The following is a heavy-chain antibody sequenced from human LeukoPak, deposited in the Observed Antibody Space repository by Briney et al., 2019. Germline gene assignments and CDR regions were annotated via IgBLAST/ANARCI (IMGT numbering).Heavy chain of an antibody. CDR2: ISSSSSSYI. CDR1: GFTFSSYS. V-gene: IGHV3-21*01. D-gene: IGHD3-22*01. J-gene: IGHJ3*02. CDR3: ARARDYYDSSGYYYDDAFDI. Sequence: PGGSLRLSCAASGFTFSSYSMNWVRQAPGKGLERVSSISSSSSSYIYYADSVKGRFTISRDNAKNSLYLQMNSLRAEDTAVYYCARARDYYDSSGYYYDDAFDIWGQGTMVTVSS.